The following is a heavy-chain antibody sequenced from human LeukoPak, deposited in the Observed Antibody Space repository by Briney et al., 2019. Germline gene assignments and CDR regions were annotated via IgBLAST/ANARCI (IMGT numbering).Heavy chain of an antibody. CDR1: GFTFSSYG. D-gene: IGHD6-13*01. Sequence: GGSLRLSCAASGFTFSSYGMSWVRQAPGKGLEWVSAISGSGGSTYYADSVKGRFTISRDNSKNTLYLQMNSLRAEDTAVYYCAKNRIVSSSWPYYYYYYYMDVWGKGTTVTISS. V-gene: IGHV3-23*01. CDR2: ISGSGGST. J-gene: IGHJ6*03. CDR3: AKNRIVSSSWPYYYYYYYMDV.